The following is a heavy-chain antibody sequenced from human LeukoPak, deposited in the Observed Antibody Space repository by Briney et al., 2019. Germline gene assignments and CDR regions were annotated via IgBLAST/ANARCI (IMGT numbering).Heavy chain of an antibody. D-gene: IGHD2-2*01. Sequence: SQTLSLTCTVSGGSVSSGGYYWSWIRQHPGKGLEWIGYIYYSGSTYYNPSLKSRVTISVDTSKNQFSLKLSSVTAADTAVYYCARHIVVVPARRRNNWFDPWGQGTLVTVSS. CDR1: GGSVSSGGYY. V-gene: IGHV4-31*03. J-gene: IGHJ5*02. CDR2: IYYSGST. CDR3: ARHIVVVPARRRNNWFDP.